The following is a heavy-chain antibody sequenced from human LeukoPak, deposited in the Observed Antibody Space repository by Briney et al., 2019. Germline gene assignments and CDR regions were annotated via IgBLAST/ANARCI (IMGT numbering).Heavy chain of an antibody. CDR3: ARHIYCTNGVCYPFDY. CDR1: GGSISSYY. CDR2: IYYSGST. V-gene: IGHV4-59*08. D-gene: IGHD2-8*01. J-gene: IGHJ4*02. Sequence: TSETLSLTCTVSGGSISSYYWSWIRQPPGKGLEWIGYIYYSGSTNYNPSLKSRVTISVDTPKNQFSLKLSSVTAADTAVYYCARHIYCTNGVCYPFDYWGQGTLVTVSS.